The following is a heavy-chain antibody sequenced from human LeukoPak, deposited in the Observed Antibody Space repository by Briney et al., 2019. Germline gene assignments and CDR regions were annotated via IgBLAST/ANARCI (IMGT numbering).Heavy chain of an antibody. D-gene: IGHD3-9*01. J-gene: IGHJ4*02. Sequence: GGSLRLSCATSGFTFSTYAMSWVRQAPGKGLEWVSTISGSGGSSYYADSVKGRFTISRDSSKNTLYLQMNSLRAEDTAVYYCAKYPYTANDMYFFDYWGQGTLVTVAS. V-gene: IGHV3-23*01. CDR2: ISGSGGSS. CDR3: AKYPYTANDMYFFDY. CDR1: GFTFSTYA.